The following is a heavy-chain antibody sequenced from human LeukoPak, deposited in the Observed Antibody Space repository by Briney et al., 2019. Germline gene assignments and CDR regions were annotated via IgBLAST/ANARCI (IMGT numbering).Heavy chain of an antibody. V-gene: IGHV1-18*01. CDR2: ISAYNGNT. Sequence: GASVNVSCKASGYTFTSYGISWVRQAPGQGLEWMGWISAYNGNTNYAQKLQGRVTMTTDTSTSTAYMELRSLRSDDTAVYYCARLVGYCSGGSCYPGYYYGMDVRGQGTTVTVSS. CDR1: GYTFTSYG. CDR3: ARLVGYCSGGSCYPGYYYGMDV. J-gene: IGHJ6*02. D-gene: IGHD2-15*01.